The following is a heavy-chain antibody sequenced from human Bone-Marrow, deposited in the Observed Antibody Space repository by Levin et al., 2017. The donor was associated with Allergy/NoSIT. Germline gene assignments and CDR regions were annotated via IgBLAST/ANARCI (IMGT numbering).Heavy chain of an antibody. CDR1: GFTFSSGW. J-gene: IGHJ3*01. D-gene: IGHD3-10*01. Sequence: MAGGSLRLSCAASGFTFSSGWMTWVRQAPGKGLEWDGHIKRKIDGETTDYAAPVKGRFTILRDDSKSVSFLQMSTLRTEDTAVYYCLLGIPGDDAFDHWDQGTMVTVSS. V-gene: IGHV3-15*01. CDR3: LLGIPGDDAFDH. CDR2: IKRKIDGETT.